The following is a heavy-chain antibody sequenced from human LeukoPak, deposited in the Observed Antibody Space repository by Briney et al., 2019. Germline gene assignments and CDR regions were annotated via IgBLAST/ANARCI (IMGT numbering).Heavy chain of an antibody. CDR1: GFTFSSYA. CDR3: AKDHGSSDWYYFDY. J-gene: IGHJ4*02. V-gene: IGHV3-30*04. CDR2: TSYDGSNK. D-gene: IGHD6-13*01. Sequence: PGRSLRLSCAASGFTFSSYAMHWVRQAPGKGLEWVAVTSYDGSNKYYADSVKGRFTISRDNSKNTLYLQMNTLRADDTAVYYCAKDHGSSDWYYFDYWGQGTLVTVSS.